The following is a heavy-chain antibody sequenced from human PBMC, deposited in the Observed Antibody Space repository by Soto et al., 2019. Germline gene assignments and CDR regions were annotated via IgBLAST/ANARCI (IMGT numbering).Heavy chain of an antibody. CDR2: IYHSGST. CDR3: ARDSGLPVRARGYSYGELGGFDY. Sequence: PSETLSLTCAVSGGSINSSNWWRWVRQPPGKGLEWIGEIYHSGSTNYNPSLKSRVTISVDKSKNQFSLKLSSVTAADTAVYYCARDSGLPVRARGYSYGELGGFDYWGQGTLVTVSS. CDR1: GGSINSSNW. J-gene: IGHJ4*02. V-gene: IGHV4-4*02. D-gene: IGHD5-18*01.